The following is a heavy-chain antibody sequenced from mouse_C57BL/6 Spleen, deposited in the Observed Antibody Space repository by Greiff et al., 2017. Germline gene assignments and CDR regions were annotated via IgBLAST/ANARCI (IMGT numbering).Heavy chain of an antibody. CDR2: IYPGDGDT. Sequence: LVESGPELVKPGASVKISCKASGYAFSSSWMNWVKQRPGKGLEWIGRIYPGDGDTNYNGKFKGKATLTADKSSSTAYMQLSSLTSEDSAVYFCASGGTTVVATRDYWGQGTTLTVSS. J-gene: IGHJ2*01. V-gene: IGHV1-82*01. D-gene: IGHD1-1*01. CDR3: ASGGTTVVATRDY. CDR1: GYAFSSSW.